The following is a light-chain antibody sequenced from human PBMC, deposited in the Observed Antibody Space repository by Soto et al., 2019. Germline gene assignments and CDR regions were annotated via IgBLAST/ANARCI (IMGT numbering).Light chain of an antibody. Sequence: DIVMTQSPDSLAVSLGERATINCKASQSVAYTSNKKTYVAWYQQKAGQPPKLLLYWSSTRASGVPDRFSGSGSGTDFTLTSSSLQAEVVAVYYCHQHYSPLWTFGQGTKVQIK. CDR2: WSS. J-gene: IGKJ1*01. CDR3: HQHYSPLWT. V-gene: IGKV4-1*01. CDR1: QSVAYTSNKKTY.